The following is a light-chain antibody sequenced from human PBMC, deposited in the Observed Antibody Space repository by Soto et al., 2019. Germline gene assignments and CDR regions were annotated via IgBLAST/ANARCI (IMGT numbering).Light chain of an antibody. Sequence: EIVMTQSPATLSVSPGERATLSCRASQSVSSNLAWYQQKPGQAPRLLIYGAFTRATGIPARFSGSGSGTEFTLTISSLQSEDFALYHCQQYNNWPITFGQGTRLEIK. V-gene: IGKV3-15*01. CDR1: QSVSSN. CDR3: QQYNNWPIT. CDR2: GAF. J-gene: IGKJ5*01.